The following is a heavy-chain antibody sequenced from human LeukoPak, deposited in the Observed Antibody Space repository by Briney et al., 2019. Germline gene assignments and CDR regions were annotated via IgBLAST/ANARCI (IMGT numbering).Heavy chain of an antibody. D-gene: IGHD5-24*01. CDR1: GFTVSSNC. CDR3: ARNYPGDY. CDR2: ICSGGST. J-gene: IGHJ4*02. Sequence: GGPLRLSCAASGFTVSSNCMSWVRHAPGKGLEWVSVICSGGSTYYADSVKGRFTISRDNSKNTLYLQMNSLRAEDTAVYYCARNYPGDYWGQGTLVTVSS. V-gene: IGHV3-53*01.